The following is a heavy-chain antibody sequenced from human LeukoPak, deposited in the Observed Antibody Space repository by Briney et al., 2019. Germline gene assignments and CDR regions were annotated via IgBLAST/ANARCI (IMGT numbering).Heavy chain of an antibody. CDR1: GFTFSSYS. J-gene: IGHJ6*03. CDR2: ISSSSSYI. CDR3: ARTTEGGYTYGYFYYYYMDV. D-gene: IGHD5-18*01. Sequence: PGGSLRLSCAASGFTFSSYSMNWVRQAPGKGLEWVSSISSSSSYIYYADSVKGRFTISRDNAKNSLYLQMNSLRAEDTAVYYCARTTEGGYTYGYFYYYYMDVWGKGTTVTISS. V-gene: IGHV3-21*04.